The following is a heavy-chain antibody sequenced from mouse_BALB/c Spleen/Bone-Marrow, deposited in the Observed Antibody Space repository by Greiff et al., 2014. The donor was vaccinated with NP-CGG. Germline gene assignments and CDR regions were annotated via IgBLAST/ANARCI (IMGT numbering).Heavy chain of an antibody. V-gene: IGHV6-6*01. CDR3: TRGRGYYFDY. J-gene: IGHJ2*01. Sequence: LQQSGGGLVQPGGSMKLSCAASGFTFSDAWMDWVRQSPEKGLEWVAEIRIKANNHATFYAESVKGRFTISRDDSKSSVYLQMNSLRTEDTDIYYCTRGRGYYFDYWGQGTTLTVSS. CDR1: GFTFSDAW. CDR2: IRIKANNHAT.